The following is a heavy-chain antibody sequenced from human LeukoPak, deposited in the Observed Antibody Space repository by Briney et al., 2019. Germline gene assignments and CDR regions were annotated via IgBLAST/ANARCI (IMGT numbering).Heavy chain of an antibody. D-gene: IGHD4-17*01. CDR1: FTNYG. V-gene: IGHV3-33*06. CDR2: IWYDGSDT. Sequence: GGSLRLSCAGSFTNYGMHWVRQAPGKGLEWVAGIWYDGSDTYYADSVRGRFTISRDSSKNTLYLQMNSLRAEDTAVYYCAKNEVELGDYVFFDYWGQGTLVTVSS. J-gene: IGHJ4*02. CDR3: AKNEVELGDYVFFDY.